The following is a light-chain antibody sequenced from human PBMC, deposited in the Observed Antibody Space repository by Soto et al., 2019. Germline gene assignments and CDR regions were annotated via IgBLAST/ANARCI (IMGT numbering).Light chain of an antibody. CDR2: GNS. J-gene: IGLJ2*01. CDR1: SSNIGAGYD. CDR3: QSYDSSLSGLV. V-gene: IGLV1-40*01. Sequence: QSVLTQPTSVSGAPGQRVTISCTWSSSNIGAGYDVHWYQQLPGTAPKLLIYGNSNRPSGVPDRFSGSKSGTSASLAITGLQAEDEADYYCQSYDSSLSGLVFGGGTKLTVL.